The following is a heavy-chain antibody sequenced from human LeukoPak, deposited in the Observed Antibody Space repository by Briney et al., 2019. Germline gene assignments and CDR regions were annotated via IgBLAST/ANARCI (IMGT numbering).Heavy chain of an antibody. V-gene: IGHV1-69*01. CDR2: IIPIFGTA. CDR1: GGTFSSYA. J-gene: IGHJ6*03. CDR3: ARDPSRPGSGSYYKPYYYYMDV. Sequence: SVKVSCKASGGTFSSYAISWVRQAPGQGLEWMGGIIPIFGTANYAQKFQGRVTITADESTSTAYMELSSLRSEDTAVYYCARDPSRPGSGSYYKPYYYYMDVWGKGTTVTVSS. D-gene: IGHD3-10*01.